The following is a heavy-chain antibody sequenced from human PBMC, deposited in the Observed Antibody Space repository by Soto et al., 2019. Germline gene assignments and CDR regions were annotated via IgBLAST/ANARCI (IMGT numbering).Heavy chain of an antibody. J-gene: IGHJ4*02. D-gene: IGHD5-18*01. V-gene: IGHV3-53*01. CDR3: ARARGYSYGYFDY. CDR1: GFTVSSNY. Sequence: EVQLVESGGGLIQPGGSLRLSCAASGFTVSSNYMSWVRQAPGKGLEWVSVIYSGGSTYYADSVKGRFTISRDNSKNTLYLQMNSLRAEDTAVHYCARARGYSYGYFDYWGQGTLVTVSS. CDR2: IYSGGST.